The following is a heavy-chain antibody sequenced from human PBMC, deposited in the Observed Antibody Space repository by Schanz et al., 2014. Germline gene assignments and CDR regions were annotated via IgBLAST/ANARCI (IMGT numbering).Heavy chain of an antibody. CDR1: GGSISSGVW. V-gene: IGHV4-4*02. Sequence: QLQLQESGPGLVKPSETLSLTCTVSGGSISSGVWWTWARQSPGKGLEWIGEINPSGGTNYNPSLKSRVTMSVDTSKNQFSLILTSVTAADTAVYYCELITLDRGVRNDYWGQGTLVSVSS. D-gene: IGHD3-10*01. CDR2: INPSGGT. J-gene: IGHJ4*02. CDR3: ELITLDRGVRNDY.